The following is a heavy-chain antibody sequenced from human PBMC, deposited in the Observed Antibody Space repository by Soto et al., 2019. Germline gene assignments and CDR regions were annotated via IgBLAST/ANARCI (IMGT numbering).Heavy chain of an antibody. CDR2: IIVGSGNA. Sequence: SVNVSCKASGFTFTSYAVQWVRQARGQRLEWIGWIIVGSGNANYAQKFQERVTITRGMSTSTAYMELSSLRSEDTAVYYCAAAGVPAIAGCECWGKGNLVDVSS. J-gene: IGHJ4*01. CDR3: AAAGVPAIAGCEC. CDR1: GFTFTSYA. D-gene: IGHD2-21*01. V-gene: IGHV1-58*01.